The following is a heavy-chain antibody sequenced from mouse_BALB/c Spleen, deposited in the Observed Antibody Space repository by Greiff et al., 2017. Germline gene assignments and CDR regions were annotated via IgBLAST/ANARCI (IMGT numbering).Heavy chain of an antibody. V-gene: IGHV3-8*02. D-gene: IGHD1-1*01. CDR3: ARSLQFITTVVATSPFAY. CDR1: GDSITSGY. Sequence: EVQLQESGPSLVKPSQTLSLTCSVTGDSITSGYWNWIRKFPGNKLEYMGYISYSGSTYYNPSLKSRISITRDTSKNQYYLQLNSVTTEDTATYYCARSLQFITTVVATSPFAYWGQGTLVTVSA. CDR2: ISYSGST. J-gene: IGHJ3*01.